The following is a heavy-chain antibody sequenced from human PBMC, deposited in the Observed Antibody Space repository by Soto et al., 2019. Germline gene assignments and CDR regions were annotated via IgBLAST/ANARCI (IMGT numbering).Heavy chain of an antibody. D-gene: IGHD1-20*01. Sequence: QVQLVQSGAEVRKPGASVKVSCQASGYTFSTYPITWVRQAPGQGLEWLGWINVYNGNTVYAQKFQGRVTMTTDTSTSTAYMELRSLRSDDTAIYYCARESYNFSNLDYWGQGTLVTVSS. J-gene: IGHJ4*02. CDR3: ARESYNFSNLDY. CDR2: INVYNGNT. CDR1: GYTFSTYP. V-gene: IGHV1-18*04.